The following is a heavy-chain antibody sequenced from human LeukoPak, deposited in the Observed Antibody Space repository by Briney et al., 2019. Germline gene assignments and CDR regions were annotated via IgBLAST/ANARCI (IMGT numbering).Heavy chain of an antibody. CDR2: ISYDGSNK. CDR3: ARDSSYDSSVLLGY. J-gene: IGHJ4*02. V-gene: IGHV3-30-3*01. Sequence: GGSLRLSCAASGFTFSSYAMHWVRQAPGKGLEWVAVISYDGSNKYYADSVKGRFTISRDNSKNTLYLQMNSLRAEDTAVYYCARDSSYDSSVLLGYWGQETLVTVSS. D-gene: IGHD3-22*01. CDR1: GFTFSSYA.